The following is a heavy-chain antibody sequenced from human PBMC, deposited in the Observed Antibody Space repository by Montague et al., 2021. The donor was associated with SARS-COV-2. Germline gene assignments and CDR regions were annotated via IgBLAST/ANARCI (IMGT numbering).Heavy chain of an antibody. J-gene: IGHJ4*02. CDR3: AKDVYYGSGNYWQAFDY. Sequence: SLRLSCAASGFKFGDYAMHWVRQTPGKGLEWVSGISYNSENTGYADSVKGRFTISRDNAKNSLYLQMNSLRTDDTALYYCAKDVYYGSGNYWQAFDYWGQGTLVTVSS. CDR2: ISYNSENT. D-gene: IGHD3-10*01. CDR1: GFKFGDYA. V-gene: IGHV3-9*01.